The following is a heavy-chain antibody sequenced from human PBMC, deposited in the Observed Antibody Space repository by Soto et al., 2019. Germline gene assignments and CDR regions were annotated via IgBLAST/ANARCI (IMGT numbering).Heavy chain of an antibody. J-gene: IGHJ6*02. CDR1: GYTFTRSG. CDR3: AKNGQPPYYYYGLDV. CDR2: ISGYNGDT. Sequence: ASVKVSCKASGYTFTRSGISWVRQAPGQGLEWMGWISGYNGDTNYAQKFQGRVSMTLDTSTGTAYMELRSLTSDDTAIYYCAKNGQPPYYYYGLDVWGQGTKVTVSS. D-gene: IGHD2-8*01. V-gene: IGHV1-18*01.